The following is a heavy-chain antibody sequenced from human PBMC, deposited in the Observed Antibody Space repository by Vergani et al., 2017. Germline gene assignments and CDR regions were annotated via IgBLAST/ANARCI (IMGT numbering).Heavy chain of an antibody. D-gene: IGHD2-21*01. CDR1: GGSFSGYY. CDR2: IYYSGST. CDR3: ARVVSDPGPVFDL. J-gene: IGHJ2*01. V-gene: IGHV4-34*11. Sequence: QVQLQQWGAGLLKPSETLSLTCAVYGGSFSGYYWSWIRQPPGKGLEWIGYIYYSGSTNYNPSLKSRVTISVDTSKNQFSLKLSSVTAADTAVYYCARVVSDPGPVFDLWGRGTLVTVSS.